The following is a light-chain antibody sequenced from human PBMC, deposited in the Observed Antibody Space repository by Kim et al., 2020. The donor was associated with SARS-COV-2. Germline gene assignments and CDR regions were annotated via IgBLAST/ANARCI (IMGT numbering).Light chain of an antibody. CDR2: RNN. V-gene: IGLV1-47*01. Sequence: GQGVTISCSGSDSNIGSQFVYWYQQLPGTAPKLLIYRNNQRPSGVPDRFSGSKSVTSASLAINGLRSEDEADYYCAVWDDSLSGSVFGGGTQLTVL. CDR3: AVWDDSLSGSV. CDR1: DSNIGSQF. J-gene: IGLJ2*01.